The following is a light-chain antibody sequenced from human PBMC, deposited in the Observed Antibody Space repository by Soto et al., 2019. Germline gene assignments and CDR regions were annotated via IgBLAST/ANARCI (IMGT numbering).Light chain of an antibody. CDR1: RTDVDGFDY. J-gene: IGLJ1*01. V-gene: IGLV2-14*03. Sequence: QSVLTQPASVSGSPGQSIAISCTGVRTDVDGFDYVSWYQQHPGQAPQLIIYDVYNRPSGVSHRFSGSKSGDTASLTISGLQAEDEAFYYCPPSLSSTLFYFFG. CDR2: DVY. CDR3: PPSLSSTLFYF.